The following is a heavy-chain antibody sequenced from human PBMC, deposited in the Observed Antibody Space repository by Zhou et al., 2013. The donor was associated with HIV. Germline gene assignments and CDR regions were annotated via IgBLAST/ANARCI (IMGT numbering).Heavy chain of an antibody. V-gene: IGHV1-69*05. D-gene: IGHD3-3*01. CDR1: GGTFSSYA. CDR3: ARGRGDDFWSGESPSWYFDY. J-gene: IGHJ4*02. CDR2: IIPIFRRA. Sequence: QVQLVQSGAEVKKPGSSVKVSCKASGGTFSSYAISWVRQVPGQGLEWMGGIIPIFRRANYPQKFQGRVTITTDESTSTAYMELSSLRSEDTAMYYCARGRGDDFWSGESPSWYFDYWGQGTQVTVSS.